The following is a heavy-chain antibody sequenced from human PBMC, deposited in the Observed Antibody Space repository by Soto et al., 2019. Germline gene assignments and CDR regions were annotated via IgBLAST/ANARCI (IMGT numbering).Heavy chain of an antibody. CDR1: GFSLITSGVG. CDR3: AHTMAPRIFDY. V-gene: IGHV2-5*02. J-gene: IGHJ4*02. Sequence: QITLKEAGPTLVKPTQTLTLTCSFSGFSLITSGVGVGWIRQPPGKALECLALMYWDDDQGYSTSLRSRLTIDKDTSRTQVVLTVTNIDPADPATYSCAHTMAPRIFDYWGQGTLVTVSS. CDR2: MYWDDDQ.